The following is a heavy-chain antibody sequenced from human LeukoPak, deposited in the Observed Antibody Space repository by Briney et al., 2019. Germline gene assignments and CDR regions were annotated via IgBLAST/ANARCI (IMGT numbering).Heavy chain of an antibody. V-gene: IGHV4-34*01. CDR1: GGSLSGYY. D-gene: IGHD3-10*01. CDR3: ARHRRESWFDP. CDR2: INHSGST. J-gene: IGHJ5*02. Sequence: KSSETLSLTCAVYGGSLSGYYGSWIRQPPGKGLEWIGEINHSGSTNYNPSLKSRVTISVDTSKNQFSLKLSSVTAAHTAVYYCARHRRESWFDPWGQGTLVTVSS.